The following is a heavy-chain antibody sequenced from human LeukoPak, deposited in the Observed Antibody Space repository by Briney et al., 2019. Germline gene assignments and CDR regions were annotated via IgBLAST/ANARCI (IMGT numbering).Heavy chain of an antibody. J-gene: IGHJ4*02. Sequence: GGSLRLSCAASDFTFSDHWMTWVRQAPGKGLERVANIEDDGSEKYYVDSVKGRFTISRDNAKNSLYLQMNSLRAEDTAVYYCATGLFHFDYWGQGTLVTVSS. D-gene: IGHD2-21*01. V-gene: IGHV3-7*01. CDR2: IEDDGSEK. CDR1: DFTFSDHW. CDR3: ATGLFHFDY.